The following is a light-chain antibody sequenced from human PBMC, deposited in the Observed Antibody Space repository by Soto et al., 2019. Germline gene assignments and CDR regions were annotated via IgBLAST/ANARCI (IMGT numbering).Light chain of an antibody. J-gene: IGLJ1*01. CDR2: EIT. V-gene: IGLV2-14*03. CDR3: ISYSSALAFV. CDR1: SSDIGAYNY. Sequence: QSALTQPASVSGSPGQSITISCTGTSSDIGAYNYVSWYQQHPGKAPKLMIYEITNRPSGISNRFSGSRSGNTASLSISGLQAEDEAAYYCISYSSALAFVFGTGTKLTVL.